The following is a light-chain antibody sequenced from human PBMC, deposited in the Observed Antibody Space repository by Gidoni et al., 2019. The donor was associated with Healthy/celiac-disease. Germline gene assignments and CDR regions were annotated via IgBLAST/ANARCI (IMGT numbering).Light chain of an antibody. J-gene: IGKJ5*01. Sequence: DIAVIQSPFSLTVTPGEPASISCQYSQSLQDSGGKNYLDWYLQKPGQSPQLLIYLTSKRASGVPDRCSGSGSGRDFTLRISRVEAEDVGVYYCMQGLQNPAFGQGTRLEIK. CDR1: QSLQDSGGKNY. CDR2: LTS. V-gene: IGKV2-28*01. CDR3: MQGLQNPA.